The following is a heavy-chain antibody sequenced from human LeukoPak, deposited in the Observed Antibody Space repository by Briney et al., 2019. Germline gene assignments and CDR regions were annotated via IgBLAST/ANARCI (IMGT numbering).Heavy chain of an antibody. D-gene: IGHD2-2*02. J-gene: IGHJ4*02. CDR1: GFTFSVYA. CDR3: AKEHDYTNAAPEWGFDS. V-gene: IGHV3-23*01. Sequence: GSLRLSCAASGFTFSVYAMSWVRQAPGKGLEWVSGISGSSSHTKDADFVRGRFTIYRDNSRNTLFLQLNSLTAEDTAVYYCAKEHDYTNAAPEWGFDSWGQGSLVIVSS. CDR2: ISGSSSHT.